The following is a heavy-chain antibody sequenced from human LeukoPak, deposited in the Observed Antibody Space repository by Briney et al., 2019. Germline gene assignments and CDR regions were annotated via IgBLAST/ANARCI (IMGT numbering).Heavy chain of an antibody. J-gene: IGHJ6*02. D-gene: IGHD2-2*01. CDR2: ISSSSYI. CDR1: GFTFSSYS. CDR3: AREATYCSSTSCYPNYYYYYGMDV. Sequence: GGSLRLSCAASGFTFSSYSMNWVRQAPGKGLEWVSSISSSSYIYYADSVKGRFTISRDNAKNSLYLQMNSLRAEDTAVYYCAREATYCSSTSCYPNYYYYYGMDVWGQGTTVTVSS. V-gene: IGHV3-21*01.